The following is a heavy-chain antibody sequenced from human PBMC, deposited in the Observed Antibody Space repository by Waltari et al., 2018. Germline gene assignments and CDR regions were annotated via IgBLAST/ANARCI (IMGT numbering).Heavy chain of an antibody. CDR3: ARTKPPGVFDI. J-gene: IGHJ3*02. Sequence: VQLLESGGGLVQPGGSLRLSCAASGFTFSSYAMSWVRQAPGKGLEWIGSIYYSGSTYYNPSLKSRVTISVDTSKNQFSLKLSSVTAADTAVYYCARTKPPGVFDIWGQGTMVTVSS. CDR1: GFTFSSYA. CDR2: IYYSGST. V-gene: IGHV4-38-2*01.